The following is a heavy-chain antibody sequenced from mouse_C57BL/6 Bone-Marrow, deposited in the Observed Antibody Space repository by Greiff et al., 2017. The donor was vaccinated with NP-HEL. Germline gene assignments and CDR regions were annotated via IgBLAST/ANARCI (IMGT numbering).Heavy chain of an antibody. CDR2: ISNGGGST. V-gene: IGHV5-12*01. CDR1: GFTFSDYY. D-gene: IGHD1-1*01. J-gene: IGHJ2*01. CDR3: ARRAHYYGSSYVFDY. Sequence: EVQVVESGGGLVQPGGSLKLSCAASGFTFSDYYMYWVRQTPEKRLEWVAYISNGGGSTYYPDTVKGRFTISRDNAKNTLYLQMSRLKSEDTAMYYCARRAHYYGSSYVFDYWGQGTTLTVSS.